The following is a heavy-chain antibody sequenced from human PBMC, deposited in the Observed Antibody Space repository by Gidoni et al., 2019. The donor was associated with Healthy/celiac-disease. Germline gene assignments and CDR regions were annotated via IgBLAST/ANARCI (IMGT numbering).Heavy chain of an antibody. J-gene: IGHJ4*02. CDR3: ARDLRGYSSGWYGWNYFDY. CDR2: ISAYNGNT. CDR1: GYTFTSYG. D-gene: IGHD6-19*01. V-gene: IGHV1-18*01. Sequence: QVQLVQSGAEVKKPGASVKVSCKASGYTFTSYGISWVRQAPGQGLEWMGWISAYNGNTNYAQKLQGRVTMTTDTSTSTAYMELRSLRSDDTAVYDCARDLRGYSSGWYGWNYFDYWGQGTLVTVSS.